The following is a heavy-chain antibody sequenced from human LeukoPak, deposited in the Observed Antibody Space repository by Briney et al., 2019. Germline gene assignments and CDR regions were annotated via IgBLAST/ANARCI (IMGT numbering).Heavy chain of an antibody. J-gene: IGHJ4*02. D-gene: IGHD7-27*01. Sequence: GGSLRLSCAASGFTFSSYGMHWVRQAPGKGLEWVAVISYDGSNKYYADSVKGRFTISRDSSKNTLYLQMNSLRAEDTAVYYCARDYPSHWAVRGYWGQGTLVTVSS. V-gene: IGHV3-30*03. CDR2: ISYDGSNK. CDR1: GFTFSSYG. CDR3: ARDYPSHWAVRGY.